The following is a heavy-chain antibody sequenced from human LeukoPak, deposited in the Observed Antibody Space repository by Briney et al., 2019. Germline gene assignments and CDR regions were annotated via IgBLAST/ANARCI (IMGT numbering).Heavy chain of an antibody. CDR2: ISWNSGSI. Sequence: LSLTCTVSGGSISSYYWSWVRQAPGKGLEWVSGISWNSGSIGYADSVKGRFTISRDNAKNSLYLQMNSLRAEDTALYYCAKGYSYGYVIDYWGQGTLVTVSS. D-gene: IGHD5-18*01. J-gene: IGHJ4*02. V-gene: IGHV3-9*01. CDR1: GGSISSYY. CDR3: AKGYSYGYVIDY.